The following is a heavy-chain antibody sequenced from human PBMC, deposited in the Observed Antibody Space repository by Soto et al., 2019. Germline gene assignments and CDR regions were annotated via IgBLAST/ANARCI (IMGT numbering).Heavy chain of an antibody. CDR3: ARALILTTKNILDL. D-gene: IGHD1-1*01. V-gene: IGHV4-31*02. CDR2: IYDRGSA. J-gene: IGHJ3*01. Sequence: QMQLPESGPGVVKPSQTLSLTCTVYGGSIAAGGFYWTRVRLRRGEGLEWIGNIYDRGSAYYNPTLGRRISMSIATSKSRLSLSCTCVTVAHPAPYYCARALILTTKNILDLWCTGTMVA. CDR1: GGSIAAGGFY.